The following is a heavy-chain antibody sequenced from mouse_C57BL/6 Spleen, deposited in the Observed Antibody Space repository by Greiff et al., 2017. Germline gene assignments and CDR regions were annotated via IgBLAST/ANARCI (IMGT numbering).Heavy chain of an antibody. D-gene: IGHD2-3*01. Sequence: QVHVKQSGAELVKPGASVKISCKASGYAFSSYWMNWVKQRPGKGLEWIGQIYPGDGDTNYNGKFKGKATLTADKSSSTAYMQLSSLTSEDSAVYFCARYDGNYGGAMDYWGQGTSVTVSS. J-gene: IGHJ4*01. V-gene: IGHV1-80*01. CDR3: ARYDGNYGGAMDY. CDR1: GYAFSSYW. CDR2: IYPGDGDT.